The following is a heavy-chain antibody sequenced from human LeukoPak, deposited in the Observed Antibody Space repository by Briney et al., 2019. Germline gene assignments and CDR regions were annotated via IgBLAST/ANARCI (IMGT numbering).Heavy chain of an antibody. CDR2: MNPNSGNT. CDR1: GYTFTSYD. D-gene: IGHD7-27*01. CDR3: ARVLDPTGGPTGF. V-gene: IGHV1-8*01. Sequence: ASVKVSCKASGYTFTSYDINWVRQATGQGLEWMGWMNPNSGNTGYAQKFQGRVTMTRNTSISTAYMELSSLRSEDTAVYYCARVLDPTGGPTGFWGQGTLVTVSS. J-gene: IGHJ4*02.